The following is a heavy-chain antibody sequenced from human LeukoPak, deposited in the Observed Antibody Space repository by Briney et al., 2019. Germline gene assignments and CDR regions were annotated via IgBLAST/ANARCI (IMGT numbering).Heavy chain of an antibody. CDR1: GVSINTTTYY. J-gene: IGHJ4*02. D-gene: IGHD6-6*01. CDR2: TYVSGNT. Sequence: SETLSLTCTVSGVSINTTTYYWAWLRQPPEKGLEWIGSTYVSGNTYYNPSLKSRVTISVDTSRNQFSLRLTSVTAADTAVYYCSRRSIVQPAAWYFDSWGQGILVTVSS. V-gene: IGHV4-39*01. CDR3: SRRSIVQPAAWYFDS.